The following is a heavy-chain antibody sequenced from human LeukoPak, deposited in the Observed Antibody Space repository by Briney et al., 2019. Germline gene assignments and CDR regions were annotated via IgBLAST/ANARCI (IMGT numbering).Heavy chain of an antibody. CDR2: IYYSGST. CDR3: ARQGMEYYFDY. V-gene: IGHV4-39*01. Sequence: SETLSLTCSVSGGLITTSIHYWAWIRQPPGKGLEWIGSIYYSGSTYYNPSLKSRVTISVDTSKNQFSLKLSSVTAADTAVYYCARQGMEYYFDYWGQGTLVTVSS. J-gene: IGHJ4*02. D-gene: IGHD3-3*01. CDR1: GGLITTSIHY.